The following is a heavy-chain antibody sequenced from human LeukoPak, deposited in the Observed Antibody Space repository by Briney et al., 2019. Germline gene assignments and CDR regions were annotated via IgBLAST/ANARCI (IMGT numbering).Heavy chain of an antibody. CDR3: ARPRYCSGGSCYFNAFDI. CDR1: GFIFSSYA. CDR2: ISYEGSNK. D-gene: IGHD2-15*01. V-gene: IGHV3-30*04. J-gene: IGHJ3*02. Sequence: GVSLRLPCAASGFIFSSYAMHWARQAPGKGLEGVEVISYEGSNKYYADSVKGRFTISRDNSKNTLYLQMNSLRAEDTAVYYCARPRYCSGGSCYFNAFDIWGQGTMVTVSS.